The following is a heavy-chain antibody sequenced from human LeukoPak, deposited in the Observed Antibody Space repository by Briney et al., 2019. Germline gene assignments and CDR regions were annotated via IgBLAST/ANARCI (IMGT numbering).Heavy chain of an antibody. CDR3: ARGSIFACRGPNHSTDY. Sequence: ASVTVSCKDSGYTFTSYCISWVRQAPGQGVEWMGWISAFNGNTNYAQKLQGRVTITTDTSPSTAYMALRSLRSDDAAVCFFARGSIFACRGPNHSTDYWGQGTLVTVSS. V-gene: IGHV1-18*01. J-gene: IGHJ4*02. D-gene: IGHD1-14*01. CDR1: GYTFTSYC. CDR2: ISAFNGNT.